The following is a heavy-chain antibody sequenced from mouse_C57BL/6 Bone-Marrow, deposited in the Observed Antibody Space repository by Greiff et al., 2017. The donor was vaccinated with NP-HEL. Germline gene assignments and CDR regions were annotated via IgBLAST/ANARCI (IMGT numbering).Heavy chain of an antibody. CDR1: GFSLTSYG. Sequence: VQRVESGPGLVQPSQSLSITCTVSGFSLTSYGVHWVRQSPGKGLEWLGVIWRGGSTDYNAAFMSRLSITKDNSKSQVFFKMNSLQADDTAIYYCAKNSYYGSSPLYFDVWGTGTTVTVSS. V-gene: IGHV2-5*01. CDR3: AKNSYYGSSPLYFDV. J-gene: IGHJ1*03. D-gene: IGHD1-1*01. CDR2: IWRGGST.